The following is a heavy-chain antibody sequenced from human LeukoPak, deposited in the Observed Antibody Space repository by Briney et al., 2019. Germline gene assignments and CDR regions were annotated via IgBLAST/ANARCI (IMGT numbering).Heavy chain of an antibody. CDR1: GFTFSSYV. V-gene: IGHV3-30*04. CDR3: ARAGYSSGWDYDY. Sequence: GGSLRLSCAASGFTFSSYVMHWVRQAPGKGLEWVAIISYDGSNEYYADSVKGRFTISRDNSKNTLYLQMNSLRAADTAVYYCARAGYSSGWDYDYWGQGTLVTVSS. CDR2: ISYDGSNE. D-gene: IGHD6-19*01. J-gene: IGHJ4*02.